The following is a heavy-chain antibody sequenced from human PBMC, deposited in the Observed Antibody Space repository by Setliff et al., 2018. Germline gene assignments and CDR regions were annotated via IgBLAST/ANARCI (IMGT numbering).Heavy chain of an antibody. CDR3: ARDGYSASDVFDF. CDR1: GYSFSNFW. V-gene: IGHV5-51*01. Sequence: PGESLKISCKGSGYSFSNFWIGWVRQMPGKGLEWMGIIYPGDSHTRYSPSFQGQVTISADKSINTAYLQWTSLKASDTAMYYCARDGYSASDVFDFWGQGTMVTVSS. CDR2: IYPGDSHT. D-gene: IGHD4-4*01. J-gene: IGHJ3*01.